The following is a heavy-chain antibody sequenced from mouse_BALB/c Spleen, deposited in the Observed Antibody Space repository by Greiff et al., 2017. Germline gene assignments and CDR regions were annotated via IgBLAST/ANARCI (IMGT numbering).Heavy chain of an antibody. CDR2: ISYSGST. V-gene: IGHV3-8*02. CDR3: AQGTGISYWYFDV. D-gene: IGHD4-1*01. J-gene: IGHJ1*01. CDR1: GDSITSGY. Sequence: EVQLVESGPSLVKPSQTLSLTCSVTGDSITSGYWNWIRKFPGNKLEYMGYISYSGSTYYNPSLKSRISITRDTSKNQYYLQLNSVTTEDTATYYCAQGTGISYWYFDVWGAGTTVTVSS.